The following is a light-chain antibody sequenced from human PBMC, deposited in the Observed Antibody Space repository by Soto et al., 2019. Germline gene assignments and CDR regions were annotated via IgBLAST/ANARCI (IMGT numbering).Light chain of an antibody. CDR1: SSDVGSYNL. CDR2: EGS. J-gene: IGLJ2*01. CDR3: CSYAGSSTPHVV. Sequence: QSVLTQPASVSGSPGQSITISCTGTSSDVGSYNLVSWYQQHPGKAPKLMIYEGSKRPSGVSNRFSGSKSGNTASLTISGLQAEDEADYYCCSYAGSSTPHVVFGGGTNVTVL. V-gene: IGLV2-23*01.